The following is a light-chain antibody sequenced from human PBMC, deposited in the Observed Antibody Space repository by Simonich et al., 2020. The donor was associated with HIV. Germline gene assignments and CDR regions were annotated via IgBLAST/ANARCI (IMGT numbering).Light chain of an antibody. CDR1: QSVSSSY. J-gene: IGKJ1*01. V-gene: IGKV3-20*01. CDR2: GAS. CDR3: QQYGSSPET. Sequence: EIVLTQSPGTLSLSPGERATLSCRASQSVSSSYLAWYQHKPGQAPRRLIYGASSRATCIPDRVSGRGSGTDFTLTISRLEPEDFAVYYCQQYGSSPETFGQGTKVEIK.